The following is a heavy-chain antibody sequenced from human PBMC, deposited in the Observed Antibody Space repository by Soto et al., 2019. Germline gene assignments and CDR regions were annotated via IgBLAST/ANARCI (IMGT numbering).Heavy chain of an antibody. J-gene: IGHJ4*01. Sequence: QVHLVQSGAEVKKPGASVKVSCQASGYAFTTYGITWVRQAPGQGLEWMGWISAHNGNTNYAQKLQGRVTVTRDTSTSTAYMELRSLRSVATAVHYCARGRYGDYCVHGAVVTVSS. CDR3: ARGRYGDY. V-gene: IGHV1-18*01. CDR1: GYAFTTYG. D-gene: IGHD1-1*01. CDR2: ISAHNGNT.